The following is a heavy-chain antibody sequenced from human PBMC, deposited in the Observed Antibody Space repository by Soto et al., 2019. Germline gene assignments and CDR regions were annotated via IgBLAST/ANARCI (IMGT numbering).Heavy chain of an antibody. CDR1: GGTFSSYA. D-gene: IGHD6-19*01. V-gene: IGHV1-69*06. J-gene: IGHJ3*02. CDR2: IIPIFGTA. CDR3: ARALTVAVDAFDI. Sequence: VASVKVSCKASGGTFSSYAISWVRQAPGQGLEWMGGIIPIFGTANYAQKFQGRVTITADKSTSTAYMEPSSLRSEDTAVYYCARALTVAVDAFDIWGQGTMVTVSS.